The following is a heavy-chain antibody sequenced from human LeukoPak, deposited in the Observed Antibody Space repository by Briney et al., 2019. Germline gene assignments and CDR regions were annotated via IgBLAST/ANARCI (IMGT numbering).Heavy chain of an antibody. V-gene: IGHV3-23*01. J-gene: IGHJ4*02. Sequence: QTGGSLRLSCAASGFTFSSYAMSWVRQAPGKGLEWVSAISGSGGSTYYADSVKGRFTISRDNSKNTLYLQMNSLRAEDTAVYYCAKDPGYCSSTSCEGWFAYWGQGTLVTVSS. D-gene: IGHD2-2*01. CDR2: ISGSGGST. CDR1: GFTFSSYA. CDR3: AKDPGYCSSTSCEGWFAY.